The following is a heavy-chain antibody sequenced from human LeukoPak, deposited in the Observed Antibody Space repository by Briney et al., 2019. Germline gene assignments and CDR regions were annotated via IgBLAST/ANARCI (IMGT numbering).Heavy chain of an antibody. CDR2: IIPIFGTA. V-gene: IGHV1-69*13. CDR1: GGTFSSYA. D-gene: IGHD6-13*01. CDR3: ARFIAAAGTFDY. J-gene: IGHJ4*02. Sequence: ASVTVSCKASGGTFSSYAISWVRQAPGQGLEWMGGIIPIFGTANYAQKFQGRVTITADESTSTAYMELSSLRSEDTAVYYCARFIAAAGTFDYWGQGTLVTVSS.